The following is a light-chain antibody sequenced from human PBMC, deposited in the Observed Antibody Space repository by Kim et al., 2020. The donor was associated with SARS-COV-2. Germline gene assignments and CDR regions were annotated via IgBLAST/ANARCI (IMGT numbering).Light chain of an antibody. CDR1: SLRSYY. J-gene: IGLJ2*01. V-gene: IGLV3-19*01. CDR3: NSRDSSGNHVV. Sequence: SSELTQDPVVSVALGQTVRITCQGDSLRSYYASFYQQKPGQAPVLVIYGKNNRHSGIPDRFSGSSSGNTASLTITGAQAEDEADYYCNSRDSSGNHVVFG. CDR2: GKN.